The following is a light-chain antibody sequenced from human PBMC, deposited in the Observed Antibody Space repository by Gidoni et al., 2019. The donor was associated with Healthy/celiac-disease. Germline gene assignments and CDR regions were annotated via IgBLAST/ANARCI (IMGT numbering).Light chain of an antibody. J-gene: IGKJ3*01. V-gene: IGKV3-15*01. CDR1: QSVSSN. CDR3: QQYNNWPPFT. CDR2: GAS. Sequence: PATLSVSPGERATLPSRASQSVSSNLAWYQQKPGQAPRLLIYGASTRATGITARFSGSGSGTEFTLTISSLQSEDFAVYYCQQYNNWPPFTFGPGTKVDIK.